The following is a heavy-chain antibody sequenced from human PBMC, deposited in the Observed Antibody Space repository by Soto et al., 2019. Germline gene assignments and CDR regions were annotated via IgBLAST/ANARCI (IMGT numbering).Heavy chain of an antibody. J-gene: IGHJ4*02. CDR1: GGTLSTNT. CDR2: IMPIFGSA. D-gene: IGHD3-22*01. CDR3: ARQFDSDTSGYYYAY. V-gene: IGHV1-69*01. Sequence: QVQLVQSGAEVKKPGSSVKVSCKASGGTLSTNTISWVRQAPGQGLEWMGGIMPIFGSANYAQKCQGRVTITADEYTRTVYMELSRLRSEDTAVYYCARQFDSDTSGYYYAYWGQGTLVTVSS.